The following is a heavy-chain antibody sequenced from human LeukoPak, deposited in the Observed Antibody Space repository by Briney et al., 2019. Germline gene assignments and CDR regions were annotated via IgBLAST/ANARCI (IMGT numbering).Heavy chain of an antibody. V-gene: IGHV3-7*01. CDR2: IKQDGSEK. J-gene: IGHJ6*03. CDR3: ARDRNQLLFYYYYYMDA. CDR1: GFTFSSYW. D-gene: IGHD2-2*01. Sequence: GGSLRLSCAASGFTFSSYWMSWVRQAPGKGLEWVANIKQDGSEKYYVDSVKGRFTISRDNAKNSLYLQMNSLRAEDTAVYYCARDRNQLLFYYYYYMDAWGQGTLVTVSS.